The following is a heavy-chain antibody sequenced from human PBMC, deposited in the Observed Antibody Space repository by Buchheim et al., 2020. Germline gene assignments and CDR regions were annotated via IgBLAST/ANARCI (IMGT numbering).Heavy chain of an antibody. CDR2: ISGSGGST. CDR1: GFTFSSYA. Sequence: EVQLLESGGGLVQPGGSLRLSCAASGFTFSSYAMSWVRQAPGKGLEWVSAISGSGGSTYYADSVKGRFTISRDNSTNTLYLQMNSLRAEDTAVYYCAKAEYSNYYSRYYYYYYYMDVWGKGTT. D-gene: IGHD4-11*01. J-gene: IGHJ6*03. CDR3: AKAEYSNYYSRYYYYYYYMDV. V-gene: IGHV3-23*01.